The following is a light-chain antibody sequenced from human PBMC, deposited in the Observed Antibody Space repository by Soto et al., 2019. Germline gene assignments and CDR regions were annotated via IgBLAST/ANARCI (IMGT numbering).Light chain of an antibody. CDR2: DVS. Sequence: QSVLTQPASVSGSPGQSITIPCTGTSSDVGAYNYVSWYQHHPGKAPKLIIYDVSDRPSGVSNRFSASKSGSTASLTISGLQAEDEADYYCSSYTSSNTEVFGTGTKVTVL. CDR1: SSDVGAYNY. V-gene: IGLV2-14*03. CDR3: SSYTSSNTEV. J-gene: IGLJ1*01.